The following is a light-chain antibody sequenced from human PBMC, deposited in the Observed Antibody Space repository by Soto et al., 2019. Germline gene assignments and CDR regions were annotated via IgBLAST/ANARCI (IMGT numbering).Light chain of an antibody. J-gene: IGLJ1*01. CDR3: QVCESNSVFV. V-gene: IGLV3-21*02. CDR2: DDA. CDR1: NIGSQS. Sequence: SYELPQPPSVSVAPGQTARITCGGNNIGSQSVHWYQQKPGQAPVLVVYDDADRPSGVPERFSGSKSGNMATLTISRVEAGDEADYYCQVCESNSVFVFGIGTKVTAL.